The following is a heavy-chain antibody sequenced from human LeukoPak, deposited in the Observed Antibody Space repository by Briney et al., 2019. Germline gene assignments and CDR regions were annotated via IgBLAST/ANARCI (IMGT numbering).Heavy chain of an antibody. CDR1: GGSISGSSYY. CDR2: IYYSGST. J-gene: IGHJ4*02. D-gene: IGHD3-10*01. V-gene: IGHV4-39*01. Sequence: PSETLSLTCTVSGGSISGSSYYWGWIRQPPGKGLEWIGSIYYSGSTYYNPSLKSRVTISVDTSKNQFSLKLSSVTAADTAVYYCARIYGSGSSSYWGQGTLVTVSS. CDR3: ARIYGSGSSSY.